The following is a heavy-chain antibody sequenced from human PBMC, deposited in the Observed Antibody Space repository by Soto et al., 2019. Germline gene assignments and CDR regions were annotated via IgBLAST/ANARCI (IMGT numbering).Heavy chain of an antibody. V-gene: IGHV2-5*01. J-gene: IGHJ4*02. CDR1: GFSLSTSGVG. CDR3: AHRLITMVRGPLFDY. Sequence: QITLKESGPTLVKPTQTLTLTCTFSGFSLSTSGVGVGWIRQPPEKALEWLALIYWNDDKRYSPSLKSRLTITKDTSKNQVVLTMTNMDPVDTATYYCAHRLITMVRGPLFDYWGQGTLVTVSS. CDR2: IYWNDDK. D-gene: IGHD3-10*01.